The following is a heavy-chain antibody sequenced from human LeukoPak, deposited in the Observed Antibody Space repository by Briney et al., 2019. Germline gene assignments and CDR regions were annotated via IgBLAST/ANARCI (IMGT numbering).Heavy chain of an antibody. CDR1: GFTFSSYD. CDR3: ARSGYEERVGAFDI. D-gene: IGHD5-12*01. Sequence: GGSLRLSCAASGFTFSSYDMHWVRQATGKGLEWVSAIGTAGDTYYPGSVKGRFTISRENAKNSLYLQMNSLRAGDTAVYYCARSGYEERVGAFDIWGQGTMVTVSS. CDR2: IGTAGDT. J-gene: IGHJ3*02. V-gene: IGHV3-13*01.